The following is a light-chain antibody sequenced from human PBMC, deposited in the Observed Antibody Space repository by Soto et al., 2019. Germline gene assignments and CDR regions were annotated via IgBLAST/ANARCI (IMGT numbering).Light chain of an antibody. Sequence: EILMTQSPGTLSVSPGERATLSCRASQSVSSDLAWYQQKPGQPPRLLIYGASARATGIPVRFSGSGSGTEFTLTISSLQSEDFAVYFCQQYNNWPTFGQGTKVDIK. V-gene: IGKV3-15*01. CDR3: QQYNNWPT. CDR2: GAS. J-gene: IGKJ1*01. CDR1: QSVSSD.